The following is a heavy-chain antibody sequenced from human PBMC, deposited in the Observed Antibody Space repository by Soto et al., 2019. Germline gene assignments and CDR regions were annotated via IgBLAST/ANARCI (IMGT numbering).Heavy chain of an antibody. CDR3: AKEGALSGWTYGDS. D-gene: IGHD6-19*01. CDR1: GFTFSDYG. Sequence: QVQLVESGGGVVQPGRSLRLSCAASGFTFSDYGMHWVRQAPGKGLDWVGFFGYDGSERHYADSVEGRFTISRDNSKNTLYLQMNSLRTEDTAMYYCAKEGALSGWTYGDSWGQGTLVIVSS. V-gene: IGHV3-30*18. CDR2: FGYDGSER. J-gene: IGHJ4*02.